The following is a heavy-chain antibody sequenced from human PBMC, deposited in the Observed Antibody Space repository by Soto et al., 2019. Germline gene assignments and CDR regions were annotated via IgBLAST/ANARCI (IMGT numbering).Heavy chain of an antibody. Sequence: EEQLLESGGDLVQPGGSLRLSCAASGFSFNRFGMNWVRQSRGKGLEWISYISSASSTTHYEESVMVRFTISRDNAKNSLYLQMSSLSVEPSVVYYCAMRLLWSSYSDYYYMEVWCKGTTVTVSS. CDR1: GFSFNRFG. CDR2: ISSASSTT. J-gene: IGHJ6*03. D-gene: IGHD3-3*01. V-gene: IGHV3-48*01. CDR3: AMRLLWSSYSDYYYMEV.